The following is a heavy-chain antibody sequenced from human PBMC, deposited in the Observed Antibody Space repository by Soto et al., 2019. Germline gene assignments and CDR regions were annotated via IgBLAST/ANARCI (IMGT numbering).Heavy chain of an antibody. CDR2: INHRGYT. CDR3: ARGCSSASCYYY. D-gene: IGHD2-2*01. J-gene: IGHJ4*02. CDR1: GGYFIGYY. V-gene: IGHV4-34*01. Sequence: SEPQSLTYAVYGGYFIGYYWTWIRQPPGKGLEWIGEINHRGYTNYNPSLKSRVTISIDTSKNQFSLTLTSVTAADTSVYYCARGCSSASCYYYWGQGTLVTGSS.